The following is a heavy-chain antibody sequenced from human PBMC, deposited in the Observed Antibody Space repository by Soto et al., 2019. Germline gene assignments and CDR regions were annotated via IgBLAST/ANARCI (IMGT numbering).Heavy chain of an antibody. D-gene: IGHD3-16*01. CDR2: ISAYNGNT. CDR3: ARTIMITGGGIKGPALLDY. J-gene: IGHJ4*02. Sequence: SVKVSFKASGYTFTSYGISWVRPAPGQGLEWMGWISAYNGNTNYVQNLQGRVTMTTDTSTSTAYMELRSLRSDDTAVYYCARTIMITGGGIKGPALLDYWGQGTLITVSS. CDR1: GYTFTSYG. V-gene: IGHV1-18*01.